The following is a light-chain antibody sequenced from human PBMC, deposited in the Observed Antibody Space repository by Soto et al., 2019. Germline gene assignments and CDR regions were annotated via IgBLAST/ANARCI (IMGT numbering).Light chain of an antibody. CDR2: EVT. CDR1: KSDVGSYNL. CDR3: FSYAGDSVYV. V-gene: IGLV2-23*02. Sequence: QSVLTQPASVSGSPRQSCPISGTGPKSDVGSYNLVSWFQQHPGKAPKLVIYEVTKRPSGVSDRFSGSKSGNTASLTISGLQAEDEADYYCFSYAGDSVYVFGTGTKVTVL. J-gene: IGLJ1*01.